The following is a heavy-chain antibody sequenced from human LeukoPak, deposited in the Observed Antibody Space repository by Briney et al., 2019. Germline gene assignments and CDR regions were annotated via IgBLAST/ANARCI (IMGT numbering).Heavy chain of an antibody. D-gene: IGHD5-18*01. J-gene: IGHJ4*02. CDR3: ARGKDTAMVHFDY. Sequence: PSETLSLTCAVYGGSFSGYYWSWIRQPPGKGLEWVGEINHSGSTNYNPSLKSRVTRSVDTSKNQFSLKLSSVTAADTAVYYCARGKDTAMVHFDYWGQGTLVTVSS. CDR1: GGSFSGYY. V-gene: IGHV4-34*01. CDR2: INHSGST.